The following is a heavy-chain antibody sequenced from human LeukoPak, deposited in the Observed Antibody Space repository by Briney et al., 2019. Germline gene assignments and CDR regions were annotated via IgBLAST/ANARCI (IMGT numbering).Heavy chain of an antibody. V-gene: IGHV4-4*08. J-gene: IGHJ1*01. D-gene: IGHD4-11*01. CDR1: GGSISSYY. Sequence: SETLSLTCTVSGGSISSYYWSWIRQPPGKGLEWIGRIYTSGSTNYNPSLKSRVTISVDTSKNQFSLKLSSVTAADTAVYYCARDTDYAEYFQHWGQGTLVTVSS. CDR3: ARDTDYAEYFQH. CDR2: IYTSGST.